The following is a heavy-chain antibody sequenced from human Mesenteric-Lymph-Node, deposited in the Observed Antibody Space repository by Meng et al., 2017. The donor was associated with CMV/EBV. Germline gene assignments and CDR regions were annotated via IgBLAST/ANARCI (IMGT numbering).Heavy chain of an antibody. V-gene: IGHV4-34*01. CDR2: INHSGT. CDR3: ARHGYSSDFDY. D-gene: IGHD6-19*01. J-gene: IGHJ4*02. Sequence: LSLTCGGYGGSFSDYYWNWIRQPPGKGLECIGEINHSGTNYNPSLKSRVTISVDTSKNQFSLKLSSVTAADTAVYYCARHGYSSDFDYWGQGTLVTVSS. CDR1: GGSFSDYY.